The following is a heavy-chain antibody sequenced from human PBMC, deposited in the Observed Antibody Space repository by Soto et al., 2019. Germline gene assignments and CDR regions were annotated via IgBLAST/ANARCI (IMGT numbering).Heavy chain of an antibody. CDR1: GFTFSSYA. CDR2: ISGSGGST. D-gene: IGHD6-13*01. CDR3: AKDLGDHSWSFDY. J-gene: IGHJ4*02. Sequence: EVQLLESGGGLVQPGGSLRLSCAASGFTFSSYAMSWVRQAPGKGLEWVSAISGSGGSTYYAYSVKGRFTISRDNSKNTLYLQMNSLRAEDTAVYYWAKDLGDHSWSFDYWGQGTLVTVSS. V-gene: IGHV3-23*01.